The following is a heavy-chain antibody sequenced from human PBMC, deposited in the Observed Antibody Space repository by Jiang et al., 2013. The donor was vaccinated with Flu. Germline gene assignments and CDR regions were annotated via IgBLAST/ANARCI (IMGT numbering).Heavy chain of an antibody. CDR1: GYSFTSYW. Sequence: GAEVKKPGESLKISCKGSGYSFTSYWIGWVRQMPGKGLEWMGIIYPGDSDTRYSPSFQGQVTISADKSISTAYLQWSSLKASDTAMYYCARRNRVVNSYWYFDLWGRGTLVTVSS. J-gene: IGHJ2*01. CDR3: ARRNRVVNSYWYFDL. D-gene: IGHD4-23*01. CDR2: IYPGDSDT. V-gene: IGHV5-51*01.